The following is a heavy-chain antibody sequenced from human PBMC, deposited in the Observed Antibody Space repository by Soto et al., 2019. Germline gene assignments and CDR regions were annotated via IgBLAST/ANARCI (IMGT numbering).Heavy chain of an antibody. CDR3: AKGDSDYGDYEGPYDYYYMDV. V-gene: IGHV3-9*01. D-gene: IGHD4-17*01. CDR2: ISWNSGSI. J-gene: IGHJ6*03. CDR1: GFTFDDYA. Sequence: GGSLRLSCAASGFTFDDYAMHWVRQAPGKGLEWVSGISWNSGSIGYADSVKGRFTISRDNAKNSLYLQMNSLRAEDTALYYCAKGDSDYGDYEGPYDYYYMDVWGKGTTVTVSS.